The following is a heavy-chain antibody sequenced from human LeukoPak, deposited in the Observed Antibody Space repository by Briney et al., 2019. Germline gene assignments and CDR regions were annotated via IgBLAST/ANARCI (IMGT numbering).Heavy chain of an antibody. J-gene: IGHJ4*02. Sequence: GGSLRLSCAASGFMFSSNWMSWVRLAPGKGLEWVANIKEDGTETYYVDSVKGRFTISRDNAANSLYLQMNNLRDEDTAVYYCARRDPFDYWGQGTMVIVSS. CDR2: IKEDGTET. V-gene: IGHV3-7*01. CDR3: ARRDPFDY. CDR1: GFMFSSNW.